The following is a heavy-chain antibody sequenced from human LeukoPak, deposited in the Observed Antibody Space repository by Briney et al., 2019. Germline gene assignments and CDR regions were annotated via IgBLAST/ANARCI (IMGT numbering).Heavy chain of an antibody. CDR2: IYYSGST. D-gene: IGHD1-1*01. CDR1: GGSISSSSYY. V-gene: IGHV4-39*07. CDR3: ARGRVSSSTWYSTYYYYFYMDV. Sequence: SETLSLTCTVSGGSISSSSYYWGWIRQPPGKGLEWIGSIYYSGSTYYNPSLKSRVTISVDASKNQFSLKLSSVTAADTAVYFCARGRVSSSTWYSTYYYYFYMDVWGKRTTVTVSS. J-gene: IGHJ6*03.